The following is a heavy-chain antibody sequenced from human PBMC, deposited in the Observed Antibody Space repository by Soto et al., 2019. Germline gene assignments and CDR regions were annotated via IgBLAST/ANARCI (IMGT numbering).Heavy chain of an antibody. CDR2: IRSNGVGT. Sequence: EVQLAESGGGLAQTGGSLRLSCAASGFTLSGYAMDWVRQAPGKGLEYVSGIRSNGVGTYYANSVQGRFTISRDNSKNTVYLHMASLRPEDMAVYYCARRARPDFYYMDVWGKGTTVTVS. CDR1: GFTLSGYA. D-gene: IGHD6-6*01. V-gene: IGHV3-64*01. CDR3: ARRARPDFYYMDV. J-gene: IGHJ6*03.